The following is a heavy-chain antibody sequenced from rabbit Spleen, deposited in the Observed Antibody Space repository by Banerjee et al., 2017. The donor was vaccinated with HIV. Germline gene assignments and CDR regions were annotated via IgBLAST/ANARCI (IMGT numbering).Heavy chain of an antibody. J-gene: IGHJ4*01. CDR3: ARDDNRISNIQFNL. CDR2: ISTGDYIT. CDR1: GFSFSSSYW. V-gene: IGHV1S40*01. Sequence: QSLEESGGDLVKPGASLTLTCTASGFSFSSSYWICWVRQAPGKGLEWIGCISTGDYITWYASWAKGRFTITSSTSLNTVTLQMTRLTAADTATYFCARDDNRISNIQFNLWGPGTLVTVS.